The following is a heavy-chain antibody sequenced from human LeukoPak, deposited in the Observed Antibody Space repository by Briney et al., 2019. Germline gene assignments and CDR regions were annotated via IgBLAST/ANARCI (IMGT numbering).Heavy chain of an antibody. CDR1: GFTFSDYY. V-gene: IGHV3-11*03. D-gene: IGHD1-26*01. Sequence: GGSLRHFRAASGFTFSDYYMSWIGQAPGKGLEWVSYISSSNTYTNYAGSVKGRFTISRDDAKNSLYLQMNSLRAEDTAVYYCARPRSYYPADFCGQGSPVTVSS. J-gene: IGHJ4*02. CDR3: ARPRSYYPADF. CDR2: ISSSNTYT.